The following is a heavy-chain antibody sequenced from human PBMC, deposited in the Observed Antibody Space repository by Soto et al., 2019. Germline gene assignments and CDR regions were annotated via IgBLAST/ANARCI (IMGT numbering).Heavy chain of an antibody. CDR3: ARDPITMVRGVIAPYYYGMDV. CDR1: GYTFTSYG. D-gene: IGHD3-10*01. J-gene: IGHJ6*02. Sequence: QVQLVQSGAEVKKPGASVKVSCKASGYTFTSYGISWVRQAPGQGLEWMGWISAYNGNTNYAQKLQGRVTMTTDTSTSTAYMELRSPRSDDTAVYYCARDPITMVRGVIAPYYYGMDVWGQGTTVTVSS. CDR2: ISAYNGNT. V-gene: IGHV1-18*01.